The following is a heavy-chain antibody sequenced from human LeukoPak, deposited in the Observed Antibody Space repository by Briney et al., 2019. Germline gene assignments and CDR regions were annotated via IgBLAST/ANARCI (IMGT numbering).Heavy chain of an antibody. Sequence: SVKVSCKASGGTFSGYAISWVRQAPGQGLEWMGGIIPIFGTANYAQKFQGRVTITTDESTSTAYMELSSLRSEDTAVYYCASKSTGYSSSWRLDGFDYWGQGTLVTVSS. CDR3: ASKSTGYSSSWRLDGFDY. V-gene: IGHV1-69*05. J-gene: IGHJ4*02. CDR1: GGTFSGYA. CDR2: IIPIFGTA. D-gene: IGHD6-13*01.